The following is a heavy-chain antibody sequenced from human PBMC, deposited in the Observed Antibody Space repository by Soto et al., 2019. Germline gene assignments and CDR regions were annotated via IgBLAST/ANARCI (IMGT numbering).Heavy chain of an antibody. J-gene: IGHJ5*02. CDR2: IYPGDSDT. CDR3: ARHEAGSGWYTVDEGWFDP. CDR1: GYSFTSYW. V-gene: IGHV5-51*01. Sequence: GESLKISCKGSGYSFTSYWIGWVRQMPGKGLEWMGIIYPGDSDTRYSPSFQGQVTISADKSISTAYLQWSSLKASDTAMYYCARHEAGSGWYTVDEGWFDPWGQGTLVTVSS. D-gene: IGHD6-19*01.